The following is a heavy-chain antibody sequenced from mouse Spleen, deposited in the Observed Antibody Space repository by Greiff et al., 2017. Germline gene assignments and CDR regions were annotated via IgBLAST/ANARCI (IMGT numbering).Heavy chain of an antibody. V-gene: IGHV5-9*04. J-gene: IGHJ4*01. D-gene: IGHD2-4*01. CDR1: GFTFSSYA. CDR2: ISSGGGNT. CDR3: ARRDYDEAMDY. Sequence: EVKVVESGGGLVKLGGSLKLSCAASGFTFSSYAMSWVRQTPEKRLEWVATISSGGGNTYYPDSVKGRFTISRDNAKNTLYLQMSSLKSEDTAMYYCARRDYDEAMDYWGQGTSVTVSS.